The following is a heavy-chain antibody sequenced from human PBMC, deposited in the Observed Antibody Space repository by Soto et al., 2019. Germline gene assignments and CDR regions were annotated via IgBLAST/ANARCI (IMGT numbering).Heavy chain of an antibody. CDR2: ISAYNGNT. J-gene: IGHJ3*02. Sequence: ASVKVSCKASGYTFTSYGISWVRQAAGQGLEWMGWISAYNGNTNYAQKLQGRVTMTTDTSTSTAYMELRSLRSDDTAVYYCARTTYCRGGSRYSAFDIWGQATMVTVSS. V-gene: IGHV1-18*01. D-gene: IGHD2-15*01. CDR1: GYTFTSYG. CDR3: ARTTYCRGGSRYSAFDI.